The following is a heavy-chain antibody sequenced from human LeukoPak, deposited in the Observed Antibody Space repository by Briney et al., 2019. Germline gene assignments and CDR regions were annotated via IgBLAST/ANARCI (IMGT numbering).Heavy chain of an antibody. Sequence: GESLKISCKGSGYSFTSYWIGWVRQMPGKGLEWMGIIYPGDSDTRYSPSFQGQVTISADKSISTAYLQWSSLKASDTAMYYCARLETALNRDYYYYMDVWGKGTTVTVSS. CDR2: IYPGDSDT. CDR1: GYSFTSYW. V-gene: IGHV5-51*01. D-gene: IGHD2/OR15-2a*01. CDR3: ARLETALNRDYYYYMDV. J-gene: IGHJ6*03.